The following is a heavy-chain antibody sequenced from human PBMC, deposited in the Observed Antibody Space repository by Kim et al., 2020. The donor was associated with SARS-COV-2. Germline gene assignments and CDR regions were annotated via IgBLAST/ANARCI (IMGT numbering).Heavy chain of an antibody. CDR2: IKEDGSEK. CDR3: ARDKD. J-gene: IGHJ4*02. CDR1: GFTFSNHW. V-gene: IGHV3-7*01. Sequence: GGSLRLSCAASGFTFSNHWMSWVRQAPGKGLEWVANIKEDGSEKHYVDSVKGRFTISRDNAKNSLYLQMNSLRVEDTAVYYCARDKDWGQGTRVTVSS.